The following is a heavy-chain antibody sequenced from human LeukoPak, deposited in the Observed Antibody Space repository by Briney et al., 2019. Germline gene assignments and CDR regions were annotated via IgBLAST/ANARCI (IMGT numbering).Heavy chain of an antibody. CDR3: ARASDYGDLLFDY. Sequence: ASVKVSCKASGYTFTSYAIHWVRQAPGQRLEWMGWISAGNGNTKYSQKFQGRVTITRDTSASTAYMELSSLRSEDTAVYYCARASDYGDLLFDYWGQGTLVTVSS. J-gene: IGHJ4*02. D-gene: IGHD4-17*01. V-gene: IGHV1-3*01. CDR1: GYTFTSYA. CDR2: ISAGNGNT.